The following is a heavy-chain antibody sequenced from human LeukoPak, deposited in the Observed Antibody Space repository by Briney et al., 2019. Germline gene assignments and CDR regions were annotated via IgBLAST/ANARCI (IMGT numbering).Heavy chain of an antibody. CDR2: ISAYNGNT. CDR3: ARDELDSSGWLNWFDP. Sequence: GASVKASCKASGYTFTSYGISWVRQAPGQGLEWMGWISAYNGNTNYAQKLQGRVTMTTDTSTSTAYMELRSLRSDDTAVYYCARDELDSSGWLNWFDPWGQGTLVTVSS. J-gene: IGHJ5*02. V-gene: IGHV1-18*01. D-gene: IGHD6-19*01. CDR1: GYTFTSYG.